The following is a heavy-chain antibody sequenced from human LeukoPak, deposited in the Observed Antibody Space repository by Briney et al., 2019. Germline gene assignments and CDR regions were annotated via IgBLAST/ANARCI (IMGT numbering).Heavy chain of an antibody. CDR2: ISYDGSNK. V-gene: IGHV3-30-3*01. D-gene: IGHD5-18*01. J-gene: IGHJ4*02. CDR3: AREDTALVIAY. CDR1: GFTFSSYA. Sequence: GGSLRLSCAASGFTFSSYAMHWVRQAPGKGLEWVAVISYDGSNKYYADSVKGRFTISRDNSKNTLYLQMNSLRVEDTAVYYCAREDTALVIAYWGQGTLVTVSS.